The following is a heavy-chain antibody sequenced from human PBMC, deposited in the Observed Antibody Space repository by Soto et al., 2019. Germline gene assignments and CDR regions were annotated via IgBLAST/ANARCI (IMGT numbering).Heavy chain of an antibody. CDR2: ISGSGGST. V-gene: IGHV3-23*01. CDR1: GFTFSSYA. J-gene: IGHJ4*02. D-gene: IGHD1-26*01. CDR3: AKDRAVGATPSYYFDY. Sequence: GESLKISCAASGFTFSSYAMSWVRQAPGEGLEWVSAISGSGGSTYYADSVKGRFTISRDNSKNTLYLQMNSLRTEDTAVYYCAKDRAVGATPSYYFDYWGQGTLVTVSS.